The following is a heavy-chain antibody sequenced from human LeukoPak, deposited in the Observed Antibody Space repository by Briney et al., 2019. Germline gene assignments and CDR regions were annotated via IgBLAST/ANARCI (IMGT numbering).Heavy chain of an antibody. CDR3: ARDGYKYIAVAGTPVNYYYYYMDV. CDR1: GYTFTNYG. J-gene: IGHJ6*03. V-gene: IGHV1-18*01. D-gene: IGHD6-19*01. Sequence: ASVKVSCKASGYTFTNYGISWVRQAPGQGLEWMGWISVYNGNTNYAQKFQGRVTMTTDTSTSTAYMELRSLRSDDTAVYYCARDGYKYIAVAGTPVNYYYYYMDVWGKGTTVTVSS. CDR2: ISVYNGNT.